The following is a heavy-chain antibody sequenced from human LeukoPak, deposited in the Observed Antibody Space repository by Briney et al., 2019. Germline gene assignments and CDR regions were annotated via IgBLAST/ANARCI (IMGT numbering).Heavy chain of an antibody. V-gene: IGHV4-39*07. CDR2: IFYSGST. J-gene: IGHJ3*02. CDR3: ARNLYILTEADAFDI. CDR1: GGSIGSRSSH. Sequence: SETLSLTCTVSGGSIGSRSSHWDWIRQPPGKGLEWIGSIFYSGSTYYNPSLKSRVTISVDTSKNQFSLKLSSVTAADTAVYYCARNLYILTEADAFDIWGQGTMVTVSS. D-gene: IGHD3-9*01.